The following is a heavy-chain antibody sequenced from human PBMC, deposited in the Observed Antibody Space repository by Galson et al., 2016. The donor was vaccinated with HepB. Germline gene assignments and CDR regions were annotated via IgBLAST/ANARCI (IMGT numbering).Heavy chain of an antibody. CDR2: ISPSGDNT. CDR1: GFTFNNHA. J-gene: IGHJ4*02. CDR3: ARGGPHNNYFDY. D-gene: IGHD1-1*01. Sequence: SLRLSCAASGFTFNNHAMNWVRQAPGKGLEWVSTISPSGDNTYYADSVKGRFTISTDNSKNTLYLQMNSLRAEDTAIYYCARGGPHNNYFDYWGQGTLVTVS. V-gene: IGHV3-23*01.